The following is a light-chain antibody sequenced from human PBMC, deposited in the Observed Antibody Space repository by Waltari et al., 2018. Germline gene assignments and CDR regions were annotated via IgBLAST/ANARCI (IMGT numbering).Light chain of an antibody. J-gene: IGLJ1*01. V-gene: IGLV2-14*01. CDR3: SSYSSSIYV. Sequence: QSALTQPASVSGSPGQSITISCTGTSSDIGASNYVSWYQQHPGKAPKLMIYDVSHRPSGVSNRFSGSKSGNTASLTISGLQAEDEADYYCSSYSSSIYVFGTGAKVTVL. CDR1: SSDIGASNY. CDR2: DVS.